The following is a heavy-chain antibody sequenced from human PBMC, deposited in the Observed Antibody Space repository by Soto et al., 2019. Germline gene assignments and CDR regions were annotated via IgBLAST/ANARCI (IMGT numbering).Heavy chain of an antibody. J-gene: IGHJ3*02. V-gene: IGHV1-69*13. CDR3: ARGKKSTRGAFDI. CDR1: GLTFSSYA. D-gene: IGHD3-10*01. Sequence: GASVNVSCQCCGLTFSSYAISWVRQAPGQGLEWMGGSIPIFGTANYAQKFQGRVTITADESTSTAYMELSSLRSEDTAVYYCARGKKSTRGAFDIWGQGTMVTVSS. CDR2: SIPIFGTA.